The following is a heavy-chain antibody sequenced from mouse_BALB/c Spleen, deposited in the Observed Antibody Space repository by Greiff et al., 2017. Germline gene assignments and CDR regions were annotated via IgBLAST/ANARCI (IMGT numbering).Heavy chain of an antibody. CDR3: ARGGYDDAMDY. CDR1: GYSFTSYW. J-gene: IGHJ4*01. CDR2: IDPSDSET. V-gene: IGHV1S126*01. D-gene: IGHD2-14*01. Sequence: VQLVESGPQLVRPGASVKISCKASGYSFTSYWMHWVKQRPGQGLEWIGMIDPSDSETRLNQKFKDKATLTVDKSSSTAYMQLSSPTSEDSAVYYCARGGYDDAMDYWGQGTSVTVSS.